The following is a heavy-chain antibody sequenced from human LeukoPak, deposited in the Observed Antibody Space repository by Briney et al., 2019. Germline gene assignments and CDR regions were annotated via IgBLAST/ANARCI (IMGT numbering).Heavy chain of an antibody. D-gene: IGHD3-3*01. CDR3: AREDYNFL. CDR1: GGSFSSPNYY. J-gene: IGHJ4*02. V-gene: IGHV4-61*02. CDR2: IYTTGFT. Sequence: SSETLSLTCTVSGGSFSSPNYYWSWIRQPAGKGLEWIGRIYTTGFTNYHPSLKSRVTVSIDTSKNQFYLKLTSVTAADTAVYYCAREDYNFLWGQGTLVTVSS.